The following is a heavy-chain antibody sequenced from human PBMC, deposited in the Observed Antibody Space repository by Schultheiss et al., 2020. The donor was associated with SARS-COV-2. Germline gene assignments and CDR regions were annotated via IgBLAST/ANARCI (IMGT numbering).Heavy chain of an antibody. V-gene: IGHV4-30-4*01. D-gene: IGHD4-17*01. CDR1: GGSISSGDYY. CDR3: ARGAWDYGDDSHWYFDL. Sequence: SETLSLTCTVSGGSISSGDYYWSWIRQPPGKGLEWIGYIYYSGSTNYNPSLKSRVTISVDTSKNQFSLKLSSVTAADTAVYYCARGAWDYGDDSHWYFDLWGRGTLVTVSS. J-gene: IGHJ2*01. CDR2: IYYSGST.